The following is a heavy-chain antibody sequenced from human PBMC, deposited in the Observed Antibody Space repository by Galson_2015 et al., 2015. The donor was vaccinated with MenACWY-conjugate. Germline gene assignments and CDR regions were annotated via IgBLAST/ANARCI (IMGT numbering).Heavy chain of an antibody. CDR3: ARHDRTAPAPSCAFDI. J-gene: IGHJ3*02. CDR2: IYYSGST. Sequence: ATLSLPCPVSGGSISSSSYYWDWIRQPPGGGLEWIGTIYYSGSTYYNSSLKSRVTISVDTSQYQFSMNLSSVTAADTAMYYCARHDRTAPAPSCAFDIWGRGTMVTVSS. V-gene: IGHV4-39*01. D-gene: IGHD2-2*01. CDR1: GGSISSSSYY.